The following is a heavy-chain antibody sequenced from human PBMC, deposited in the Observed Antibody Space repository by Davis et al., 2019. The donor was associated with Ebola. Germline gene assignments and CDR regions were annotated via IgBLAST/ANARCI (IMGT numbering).Heavy chain of an antibody. J-gene: IGHJ4*02. D-gene: IGHD2-15*01. CDR2: ISGSGGST. V-gene: IGHV3-23*01. CDR1: GFTFSSYA. Sequence: PGGSLRLSCAASGFTFSSYAMSWVRQAPGKGLEWVSAISGSGGSTYYADSVKGRFTISRDNSKNTLYLQMNSLRAEDTAVYYCALGYCSGGSCYSPQGHDNWGQGTLVTVSS. CDR3: ALGYCSGGSCYSPQGHDN.